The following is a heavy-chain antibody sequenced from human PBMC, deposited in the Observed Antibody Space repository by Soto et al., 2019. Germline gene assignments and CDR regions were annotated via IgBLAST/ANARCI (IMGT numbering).Heavy chain of an antibody. CDR3: AKHPVVGVAARSPYYYYYMDV. D-gene: IGHD2-15*01. CDR2: ISGCGGST. V-gene: IGHV3-23*01. Sequence: GGSLRLSCAASGFTFSSYAMSWVRQAPGKGLEWVSAISGCGGSTYYADSVKGRFTISRDNSKNTLYLQMNSLRAEDTAVYYCAKHPVVGVAARSPYYYYYMDVWGKGTTVTVSS. J-gene: IGHJ6*03. CDR1: GFTFSSYA.